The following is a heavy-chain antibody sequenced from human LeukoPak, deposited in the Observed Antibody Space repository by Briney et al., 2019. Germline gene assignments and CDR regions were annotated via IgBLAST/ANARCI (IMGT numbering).Heavy chain of an antibody. D-gene: IGHD1-26*01. J-gene: IGHJ4*02. CDR1: GYTFTGYY. Sequence: ASVKVSCKASGYTFTGYYMHWVRQAPGQGLEWMGWINPNSGGTNYAQKFQGRVTMTRDTSISTAYMELSRLRSDDTAVYYCARVPEEDPYSGSYYFDYWGQGTLVTVSS. CDR2: INPNSGGT. CDR3: ARVPEEDPYSGSYYFDY. V-gene: IGHV1-2*02.